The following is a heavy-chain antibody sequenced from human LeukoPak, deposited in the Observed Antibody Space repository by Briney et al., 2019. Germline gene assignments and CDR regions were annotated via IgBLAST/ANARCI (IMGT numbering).Heavy chain of an antibody. Sequence: GGSLRLSCAASGFTFSSYSMNWVRQAPGKGLEWVSYITSSSSTMFYADSVKGRFTISRDNAKNSLYLQMNSLRAEDTAVYYCARPYSSGWDNWFDPWGQGTLVTVSS. D-gene: IGHD6-19*01. V-gene: IGHV3-48*01. CDR2: ITSSSSTM. J-gene: IGHJ5*02. CDR1: GFTFSSYS. CDR3: ARPYSSGWDNWFDP.